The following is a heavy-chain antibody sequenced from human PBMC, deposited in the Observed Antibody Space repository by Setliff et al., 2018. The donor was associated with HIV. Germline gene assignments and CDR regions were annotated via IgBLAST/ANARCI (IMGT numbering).Heavy chain of an antibody. V-gene: IGHV1-69*13. D-gene: IGHD3-3*01. CDR1: GGTFSGYA. CDR2: IIPIFGTA. J-gene: IGHJ6*03. Sequence: SVNVSCKASGGTFSGYAISWVRQAPGQGLELMGGIIPIFGTANYAQKFQGRVTITADESTSTDYTELSSLRSEDTAVYYCARGEKRFLEWLPLDYYYYYYMDVWGKGITVTVSS. CDR3: ARGEKRFLEWLPLDYYYYYYMDV.